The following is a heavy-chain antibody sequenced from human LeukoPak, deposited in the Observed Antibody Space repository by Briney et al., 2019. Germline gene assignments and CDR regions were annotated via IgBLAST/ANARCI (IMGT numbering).Heavy chain of an antibody. Sequence: ASVKVSCKVSGYTLTELSMHWVRQAPGNGLEWMGGFDPEDGETIYAQKFQGRVTMTEDTSTDTAYMELSSLRSEDTAVYYCATDFPCTSCPEIASDRGAFDIWGQGTMVTVSS. CDR2: FDPEDGET. CDR3: ATDFPCTSCPEIASDRGAFDI. CDR1: GYTLTELS. D-gene: IGHD2-2*01. J-gene: IGHJ3*02. V-gene: IGHV1-24*01.